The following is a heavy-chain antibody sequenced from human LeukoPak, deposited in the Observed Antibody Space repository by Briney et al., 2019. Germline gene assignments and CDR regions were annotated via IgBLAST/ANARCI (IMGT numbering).Heavy chain of an antibody. CDR2: IIPILGIA. Sequence: SVKVSRKASGGTFISYAISWVRQAPGQGLEWMGRIIPILGIANYAQKFQGRVTITADKSTSTAYMELSSLRSEDTAVYYCASGYDSSGYELYYFDYWGQGTLVTVSS. V-gene: IGHV1-69*04. CDR1: GGTFISYA. J-gene: IGHJ4*02. CDR3: ASGYDSSGYELYYFDY. D-gene: IGHD3-22*01.